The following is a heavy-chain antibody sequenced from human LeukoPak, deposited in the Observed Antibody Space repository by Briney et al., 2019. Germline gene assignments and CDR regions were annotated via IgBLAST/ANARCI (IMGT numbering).Heavy chain of an antibody. CDR2: ISAYNGNT. V-gene: IGHV1-18*01. J-gene: IGHJ3*02. D-gene: IGHD1-26*01. CDR3: ARDVSGSHVAFDI. Sequence: ASVKIFCKASGHTFTSDGISWVLQAPGQDFENIRWISAYNGNTNYAQKLQGRVTMTTDTSTSTAYMELRSLRSDDTAVYYCARDVSGSHVAFDIWGQGTMVTVSS. CDR1: GHTFTSDG.